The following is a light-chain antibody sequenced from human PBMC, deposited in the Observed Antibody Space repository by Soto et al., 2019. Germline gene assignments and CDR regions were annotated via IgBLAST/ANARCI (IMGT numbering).Light chain of an antibody. CDR1: QTISSW. V-gene: IGKV1-5*03. CDR2: KAS. J-gene: IGKJ1*01. CDR3: QHYNSYSEA. Sequence: DIQTTQSPSTLSGSVGDRVTITCRASQTISSWLAWYQQKPGKAPKLLIYKASTLKSGVPSRFSGSGSGTELTLTISSLQPDDFATYYCQHYNSYSEAFGQGTKVDIK.